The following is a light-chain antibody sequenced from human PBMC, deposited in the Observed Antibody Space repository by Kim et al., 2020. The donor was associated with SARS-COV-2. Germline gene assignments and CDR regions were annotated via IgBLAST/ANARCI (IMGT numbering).Light chain of an antibody. CDR3: QHYSRFPYT. Sequence: DIQMTQSPSTVYASVGDRVTITCRASQDIGTWLAWYQQKPGKPPKLLIYRASSLESGVPSRFSGSGSGTGFTLTISSLQPDDFATYYCQHYSRFPYTFGQGTKLEI. CDR2: RAS. J-gene: IGKJ2*01. CDR1: QDIGTW. V-gene: IGKV1-5*03.